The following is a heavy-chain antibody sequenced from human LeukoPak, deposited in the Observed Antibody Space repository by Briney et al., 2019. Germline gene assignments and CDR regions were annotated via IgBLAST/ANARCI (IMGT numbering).Heavy chain of an antibody. D-gene: IGHD3-10*01. J-gene: IGHJ1*01. V-gene: IGHV1-69*05. CDR3: ARPYYGSGSYSNEYFQH. CDR1: GYTFTSYG. Sequence: SVKVSCKASGYTFTSYGISWVRQAPGQGLEWMGRIIPIFGTANYAQKFQGRVTITTDESTSTAYMELSSLRSEDTAVYYCARPYYGSGSYSNEYFQHWGQGTLVTVSS. CDR2: IIPIFGTA.